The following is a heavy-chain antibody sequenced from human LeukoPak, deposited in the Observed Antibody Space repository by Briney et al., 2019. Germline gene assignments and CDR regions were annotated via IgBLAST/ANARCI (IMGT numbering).Heavy chain of an antibody. V-gene: IGHV3-23*01. CDR2: ISGSGGST. J-gene: IGHJ5*02. CDR1: GFTFSSYA. Sequence: GGSLRLSCAASGFTFSSYAMSWVRQAPGKGLEWVSAISGSGGSTYYADSVKGRFTISRDNSKNTLYLQMNSLRAEDTAVYYCAKSALFYLPYTYDSSGYPSGSWGQGTLVTVSS. D-gene: IGHD3-22*01. CDR3: AKSALFYLPYTYDSSGYPSGS.